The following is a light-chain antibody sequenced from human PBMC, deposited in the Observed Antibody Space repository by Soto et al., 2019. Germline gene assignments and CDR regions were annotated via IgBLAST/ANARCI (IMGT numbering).Light chain of an antibody. CDR1: SSNIGVNP. CDR2: SSS. J-gene: IGLJ2*01. V-gene: IGLV1-44*01. CDR3: EVWDANLSGPL. Sequence: QAVVTQPPSASGTPGQTVTISCSGISSNIGVNPVKWYQQLPGTAPKVLIYSSSQRPSGVPDRFAASKSGTSASLAISDLQSEDEADYYCEVWDANLSGPLFGGGTKVTVL.